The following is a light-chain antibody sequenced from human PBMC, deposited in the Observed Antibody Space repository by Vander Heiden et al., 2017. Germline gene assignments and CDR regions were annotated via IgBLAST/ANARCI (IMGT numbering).Light chain of an antibody. CDR2: AAS. CDR1: QSISSY. V-gene: IGKV1-39*01. CDR3: QQSYSTPSST. J-gene: IGKJ5*01. Sequence: IQLTQSASSLSASVGDSLTITCQASQSISSYLNWYQQKPGKAPKLLIYAASSLQSGVPSRFSGSGSGTDCTLTISSLQPEDFATYDCQQSYSTPSSTFGQGTRLEIK.